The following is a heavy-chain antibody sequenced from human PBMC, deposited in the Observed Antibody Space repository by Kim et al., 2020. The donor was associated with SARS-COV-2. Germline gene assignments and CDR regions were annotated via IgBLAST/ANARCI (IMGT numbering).Heavy chain of an antibody. J-gene: IGHJ5*02. V-gene: IGHV4-30-2*04. CDR3: ARANVVVVAATPNWFDP. D-gene: IGHD2-15*01. Sequence: LKSRVTISVDTSKNQFSLKLSSVTAADTAVYYCARANVVVVAATPNWFDPWGQGTLVTVSS.